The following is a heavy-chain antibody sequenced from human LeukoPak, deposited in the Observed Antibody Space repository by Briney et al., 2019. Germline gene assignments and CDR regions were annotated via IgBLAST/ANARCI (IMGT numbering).Heavy chain of an antibody. CDR2: IYSDGST. J-gene: IGHJ5*02. CDR3: ARFQPIYSNSYAWFDP. V-gene: IGHV3-53*01. Sequence: GGSLRLSCAASGFTVSSSYMNWVRQAPGKGLEWVSLIYSDGSTYYADSVKGRFIISRDNSANTLYLQMNSLRAEDTAVYYCARFQPIYSNSYAWFDPWGQGTLVTVSS. CDR1: GFTVSSSY. D-gene: IGHD6-6*01.